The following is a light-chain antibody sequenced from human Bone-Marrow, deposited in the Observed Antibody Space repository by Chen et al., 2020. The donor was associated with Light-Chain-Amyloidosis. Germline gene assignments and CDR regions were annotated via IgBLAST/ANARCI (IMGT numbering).Light chain of an antibody. V-gene: IGLV3-21*02. J-gene: IGLJ3*02. CDR3: QVWDRSSDRPV. CDR2: GDS. CDR1: NIGSTS. Sequence: SYVLTQPSSVSVAPGQTATIACGGNNIGSTSVHWYQQTPGQAPIRVVYGDSDRPSGIPARLGGSNSRNTATLTISRVEAGDEADYYCQVWDRSSDRPVFGGGTKLTVL.